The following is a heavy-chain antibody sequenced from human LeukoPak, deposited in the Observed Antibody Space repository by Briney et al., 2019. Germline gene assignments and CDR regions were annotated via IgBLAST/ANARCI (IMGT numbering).Heavy chain of an antibody. V-gene: IGHV1-18*01. CDR1: GYTFKSYG. CDR2: ISAYNGKT. CDR3: ARDLDSSGYYRSDALDI. J-gene: IGHJ3*02. Sequence: WASVKVSCKASGYTFKSYGMTWVRQAPGQGLEWMGWISAYNGKTNSAQKFQGRVIMTTDTSTSTAYMELMSLRSDDTAVYYCARDLDSSGYYRSDALDIWGQGTVVTVSS. D-gene: IGHD3-22*01.